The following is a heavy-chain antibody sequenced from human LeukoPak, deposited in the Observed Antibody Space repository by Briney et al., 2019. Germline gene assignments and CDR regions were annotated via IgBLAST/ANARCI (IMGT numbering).Heavy chain of an antibody. CDR3: AREVGSRGTYFDL. Sequence: SETLSLTFAVYGGSFSGYYWSWIRQPPGKGLEWIGEINHSGSTNYNPSLKSRITISVDRSKNQFSLKLSSVTAADTAVYYCAREVGSRGTYFDLWGRGTLVTVSS. D-gene: IGHD5-12*01. CDR2: INHSGST. V-gene: IGHV4-34*01. J-gene: IGHJ2*01. CDR1: GGSFSGYY.